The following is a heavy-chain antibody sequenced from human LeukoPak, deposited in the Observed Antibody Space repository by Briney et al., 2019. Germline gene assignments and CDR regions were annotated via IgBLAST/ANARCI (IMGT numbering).Heavy chain of an antibody. V-gene: IGHV1-69*04. D-gene: IGHD3-3*01. CDR1: GGTFSSYA. CDR2: IIPILGIA. J-gene: IGHJ5*02. CDR3: ARTYYDFWSGYYNNWFDP. Sequence: GASVKVSCKASGGTFSSYAISWVRQAPGQGLEWMGRIIPILGIANYAQKFQGRVTITADKSTSTAYMELSRLRSDDTAVYYCARTYYDFWSGYYNNWFDPWGQGTLVTVSS.